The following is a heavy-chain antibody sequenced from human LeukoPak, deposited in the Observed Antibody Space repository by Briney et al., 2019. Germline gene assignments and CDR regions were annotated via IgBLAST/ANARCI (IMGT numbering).Heavy chain of an antibody. Sequence: GGSLRLSCAASGFTFSGYWMSWVRQAPGKWLEWVANIKQDGSEKYYVDSVKGRFTISRDNAKNSLYLQMNSLRAEDTAVYYCARGFGVLYWGRGTLVTVSS. CDR3: ARGFGVLY. CDR1: GFTFSGYW. J-gene: IGHJ4*02. D-gene: IGHD3-10*01. V-gene: IGHV3-7*01. CDR2: IKQDGSEK.